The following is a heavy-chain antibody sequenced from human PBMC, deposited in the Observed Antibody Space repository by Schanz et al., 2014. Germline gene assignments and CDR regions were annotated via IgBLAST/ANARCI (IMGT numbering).Heavy chain of an antibody. V-gene: IGHV3-30*19. CDR2: ISYDGSNK. Sequence: VQLEESGGGVVQPGRSLRLSCAASGFTFSSYGMHWVRQAPGKGLEWVAFISYDGSNKYYADSVKGRFTISRDNSKNTMYLQMNSLRAEDTAVYYCARDHQWLARYYMDVWGKGTTVTVSS. CDR3: ARDHQWLARYYMDV. CDR1: GFTFSSYG. J-gene: IGHJ6*03. D-gene: IGHD6-19*01.